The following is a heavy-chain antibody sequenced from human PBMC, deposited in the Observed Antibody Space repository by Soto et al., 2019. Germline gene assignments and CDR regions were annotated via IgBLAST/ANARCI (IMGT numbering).Heavy chain of an antibody. CDR2: ISGSGDYT. V-gene: IGHV3-23*01. J-gene: IGHJ4*02. CDR1: GFTFDSYA. Sequence: EVQLLESGGGLVQPGGSLRLSCAASGFTFDSYAMNWVRQAPGKGLEWASTISGSGDYTYYADSVKGRFTISRDNSKNMMYLQMNSLRADDTAVYYCAKNRGLQYYFDYWGQGTLVTVSS. CDR3: AKNRGLQYYFDY.